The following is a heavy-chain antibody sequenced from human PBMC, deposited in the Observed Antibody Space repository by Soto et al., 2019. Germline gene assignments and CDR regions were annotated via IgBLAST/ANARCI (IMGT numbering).Heavy chain of an antibody. Sequence: QVQLVQSASEVMKPGASVKVSCKASGYTFIRYGITWVRQAPGQRLEWMGWISPYNDQTIYEQKLQGRATMTADTSTRTVYMQLRSLKSDDTAVYYCARGGYYDNVWGKLSHDGVDVWGQGTSVTVSS. CDR3: ARGGYYDNVWGKLSHDGVDV. V-gene: IGHV1-18*01. J-gene: IGHJ6*02. CDR2: ISPYNDQT. D-gene: IGHD3-16*01. CDR1: GYTFIRYG.